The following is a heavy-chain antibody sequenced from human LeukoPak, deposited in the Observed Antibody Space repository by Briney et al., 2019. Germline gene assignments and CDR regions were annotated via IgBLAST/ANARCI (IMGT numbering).Heavy chain of an antibody. D-gene: IGHD6-13*01. CDR3: ARHRISSSGYPMGFQH. V-gene: IGHV1-18*01. CDR2: ISAYNGNT. Sequence: ASVKVSCKASGYTFTSYGISWVRQAPGQGLEWMGWISAYNGNTNYAQKLQGRVTMTTDTSTSTAYMELRSLRSDDTAVYYCARHRISSSGYPMGFQHWGQGTLVTVSS. CDR1: GYTFTSYG. J-gene: IGHJ1*01.